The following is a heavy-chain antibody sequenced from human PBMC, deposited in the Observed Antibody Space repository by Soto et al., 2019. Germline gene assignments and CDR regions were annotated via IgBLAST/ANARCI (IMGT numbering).Heavy chain of an antibody. V-gene: IGHV3-30-3*01. D-gene: IGHD3-22*01. J-gene: IGHJ3*02. Sequence: GGSLRRSCAASGFTFSSYAMHWVRQAPGKGLEWVAVISYDGSNKYYADSVKGRFTISRDNSKNTLYLQMNSLRAEDTAVYYCARERRDYYDSSGAFDIGGQGTMVTDSS. CDR3: ARERRDYYDSSGAFDI. CDR2: ISYDGSNK. CDR1: GFTFSSYA.